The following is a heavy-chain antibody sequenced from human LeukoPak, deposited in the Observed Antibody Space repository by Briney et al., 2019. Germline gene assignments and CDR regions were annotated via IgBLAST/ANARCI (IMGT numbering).Heavy chain of an antibody. J-gene: IGHJ4*02. D-gene: IGHD5-24*01. Sequence: SETLSLTCTVSGGSISSYYWSWIRQPPGKGLEWIGYIYYSGSTNYNPSLKSRVTISVDTSKNQFSLKLSSVTAADTAVYYCAREGDGYNPDYLDYWGQGTLVTVSS. V-gene: IGHV4-59*01. CDR2: IYYSGST. CDR3: AREGDGYNPDYLDY. CDR1: GGSISSYY.